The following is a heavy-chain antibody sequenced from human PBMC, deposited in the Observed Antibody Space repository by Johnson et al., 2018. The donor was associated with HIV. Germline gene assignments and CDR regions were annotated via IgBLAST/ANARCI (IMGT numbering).Heavy chain of an antibody. V-gene: IGHV3-9*01. Sequence: VQLVESGGGVVQPGRSLRLSCAASGFTFSSYAMHWVRQAPGKGLEWVSGISWNSGSIGYADSVKGRFTISRDNAKNSLYLQMNSLRAEYTAVYYCARGRGSKDMWGQGTRVTVSS. J-gene: IGHJ3*02. CDR2: ISWNSGSI. CDR3: ARGRGSKDM. CDR1: GFTFSSYA.